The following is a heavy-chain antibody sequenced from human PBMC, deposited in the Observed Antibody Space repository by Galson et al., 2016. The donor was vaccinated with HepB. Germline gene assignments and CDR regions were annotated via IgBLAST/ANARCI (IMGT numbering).Heavy chain of an antibody. CDR3: ARGPGGTGDAFDI. V-gene: IGHV3-53*01. J-gene: IGHJ3*02. D-gene: IGHD2-15*01. Sequence: SLRLSCAVSGFTVSSTYMSWVRQAPGKGLECVSVLYSGGGTNYADSVKGRFTISRDNSENTLYLQMNSLRAEDTALYYCARGPGGTGDAFDIWGQGTVVTVSS. CDR1: GFTVSSTY. CDR2: LYSGGGT.